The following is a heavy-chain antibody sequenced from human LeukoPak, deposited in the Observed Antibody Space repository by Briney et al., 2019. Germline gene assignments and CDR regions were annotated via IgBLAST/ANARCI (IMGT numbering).Heavy chain of an antibody. CDR3: ARGRYSGTTYYFDY. CDR2: ISSSSSSSI. CDR1: GFTFSRFG. J-gene: IGHJ4*02. D-gene: IGHD5-12*01. Sequence: GGSLRLSCAASGFTFSRFGMNWVRQAPGKGLEWVSYISSSSSSSIYYADSVKGRFTISRDNAKNSLYLQMNSLRAEDTAMYYCARGRYSGTTYYFDYWGQGTLVTVSS. V-gene: IGHV3-48*01.